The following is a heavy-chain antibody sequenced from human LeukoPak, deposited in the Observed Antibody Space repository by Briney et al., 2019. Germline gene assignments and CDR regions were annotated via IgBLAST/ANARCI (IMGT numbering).Heavy chain of an antibody. CDR1: GGSISSSSYY. Sequence: PSETLSLTCTVSGGSISSSSYYWGWIRQPPGKGLEWIGSIYYSGSTYYNPSLKSRVTISVDTSKNQFSLKLSSVTAADTAVYYCARGPDGYMDVWGKGTTVTVSS. V-gene: IGHV4-39*07. D-gene: IGHD5-24*01. J-gene: IGHJ6*03. CDR3: ARGPDGYMDV. CDR2: IYYSGST.